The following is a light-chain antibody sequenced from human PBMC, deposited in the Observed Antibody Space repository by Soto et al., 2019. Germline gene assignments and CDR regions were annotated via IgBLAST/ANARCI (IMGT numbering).Light chain of an antibody. CDR1: TGAVTSGYY. J-gene: IGLJ2*01. CDR3: LLYQGGAPV. Sequence: QAVVTQEPSLTVSPGGTVTLTCASSTGAVTSGYYPNWFQQKPGQAPRALIYSTNNKHPWTPARFSGSLLGDKAALTLSGVQPEDEAEYYCLLYQGGAPVFGGGTKLTVL. V-gene: IGLV7-43*01. CDR2: STN.